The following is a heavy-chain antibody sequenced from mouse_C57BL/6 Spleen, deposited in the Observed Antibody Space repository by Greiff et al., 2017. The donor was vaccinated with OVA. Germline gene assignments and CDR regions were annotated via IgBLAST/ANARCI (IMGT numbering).Heavy chain of an antibody. D-gene: IGHD1-1*01. CDR2: TFYSGIT. J-gene: IGHJ1*03. CDR1: GFSINSDCY. CDR3: ARYYGSSYAYWYCDV. Sequence: EVKLQESGPSLVRPSQTLSLTCTVTGFSINSDCYWICIRQFPGNKLEYIGYTFYSGITYYNPSLESRTYITRDTSKNQFSLKLSSVTTEDTATYYCARYYGSSYAYWYCDVWGTGTTVTVAS. V-gene: IGHV3-3*01.